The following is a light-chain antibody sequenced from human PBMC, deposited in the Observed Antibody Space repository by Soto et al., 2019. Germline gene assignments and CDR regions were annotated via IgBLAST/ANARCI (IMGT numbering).Light chain of an antibody. CDR2: KAS. J-gene: IGKJ4*01. CDR3: QQYSAHPLP. CDR1: QSISSW. V-gene: IGKV1-5*03. Sequence: DIPMTQSPSTLSASVGDRVTITCRASQSISSWLAWYQQKPGKAPKLLIYKASSLESGVPSRFSGSGSGTEFTLTISSLQPDDFATYYCQQYSAHPLPFGGGTRVEIK.